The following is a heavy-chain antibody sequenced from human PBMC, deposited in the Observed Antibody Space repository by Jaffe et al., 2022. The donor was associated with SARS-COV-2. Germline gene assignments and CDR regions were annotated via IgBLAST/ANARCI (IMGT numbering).Heavy chain of an antibody. V-gene: IGHV4-59*01. CDR2: ICNGGST. CDR3: ARGRRPSAYLGLHV. J-gene: IGHJ6*02. D-gene: IGHD1-1*01. CDR1: GGSISDYC. Sequence: QVQLQESGPGLVKPSETLSLTCTVSGGSISDYCWSWIRQPPGKGLEWIGFICNGGSTNYNPSLKSRVTISTDASRDQFSLKLTSVTAADTAVYYCARGRRPSAYLGLHVWGQGTTVTVS.